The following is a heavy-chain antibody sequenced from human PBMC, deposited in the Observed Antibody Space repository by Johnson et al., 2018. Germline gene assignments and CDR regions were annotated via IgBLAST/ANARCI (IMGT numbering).Heavy chain of an antibody. Sequence: QVQLVQSGGGVVQXGGSLRLXCAASGFTFSSYAMSWVRQARGKGLEWVAVIWYDGSNKYYADSVKGRFTISRDNSKNTLYLQMNSLRAEETAVYYCERDRSWIRLWLPGGGDAFDIWGQGTMVTVSS. V-gene: IGHV3-33*08. D-gene: IGHD5-18*01. CDR3: ERDRSWIRLWLPGGGDAFDI. CDR2: IWYDGSNK. CDR1: GFTFSSYA. J-gene: IGHJ3*02.